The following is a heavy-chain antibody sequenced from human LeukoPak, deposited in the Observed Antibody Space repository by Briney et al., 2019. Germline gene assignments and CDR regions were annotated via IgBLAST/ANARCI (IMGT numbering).Heavy chain of an antibody. CDR2: IYYSGST. V-gene: IGHV4-39*01. Sequence: PSETLSLTCTASGGSLSSSNYYWGWIRQPPGKGLAWIGSIYYSGSTSYNPSLNSRVTISVDTSKNQFSLQLSSVTAADTAVYYCARSYCGSTGCSHYYYYYYMDAWGKGTTVTVSS. CDR1: GGSLSSSNYY. J-gene: IGHJ6*03. CDR3: ARSYCGSTGCSHYYYYYYMDA. D-gene: IGHD2-2*01.